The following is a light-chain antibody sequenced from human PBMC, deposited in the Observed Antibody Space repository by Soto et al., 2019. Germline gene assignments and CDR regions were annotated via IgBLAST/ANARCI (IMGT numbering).Light chain of an antibody. CDR3: QQNYSTPLT. Sequence: DIQMTQSPSSLSASVGDRVTITCRARQSISHYLDWYQQKPGKAPHLLIYAASSLQSGVPSRFSGSGSWTDFTLPIRSLQPEDFATYYCQQNYSTPLTFGQGTKVEIK. J-gene: IGKJ1*01. V-gene: IGKV1-39*01. CDR2: AAS. CDR1: QSISHY.